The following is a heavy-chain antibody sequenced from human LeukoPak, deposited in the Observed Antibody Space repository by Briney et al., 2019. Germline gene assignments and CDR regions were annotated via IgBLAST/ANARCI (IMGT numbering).Heavy chain of an antibody. D-gene: IGHD3-16*01. CDR3: AKGYYDYVWGSYYFDY. J-gene: IGHJ4*02. CDR1: GFTFSSYA. Sequence: GGSLRLSCAASGFTFSSYAMSWVRQAPGKGLEWVSAISGSGGSTYYADSVKGRFTISRDNSRDTLYLQMNGLRAEDTAVYYGAKGYYDYVWGSYYFDYWGQGTLVTVSS. V-gene: IGHV3-23*01. CDR2: ISGSGGST.